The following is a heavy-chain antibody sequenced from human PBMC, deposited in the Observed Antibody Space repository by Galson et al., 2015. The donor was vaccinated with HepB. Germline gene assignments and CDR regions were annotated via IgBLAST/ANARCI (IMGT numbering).Heavy chain of an antibody. CDR3: ARSTRAAAATNWFDP. CDR2: IYTSGST. CDR1: GGSISSGSYY. D-gene: IGHD6-13*01. V-gene: IGHV4-61*02. J-gene: IGHJ5*02. Sequence: TLSLTCTVSGGSISSGSYYWSWIRQPAGKGLEWIGRIYTSGSTNYNPSLKSRVTISVDTSKNQFSLKLSSVTAADTAVYYCARSTRAAAATNWFDPWGQGTLVTVSS.